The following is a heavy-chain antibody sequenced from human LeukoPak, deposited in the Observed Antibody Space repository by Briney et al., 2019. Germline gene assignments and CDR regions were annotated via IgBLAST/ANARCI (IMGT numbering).Heavy chain of an antibody. CDR2: ITSNGGSA. D-gene: IGHD2-2*02. CDR3: AREYCDSTSCYKTIDY. Sequence: GGSLRLSCAASGFTFSIYAMHWVRQAPGKGLEYVSAITSNGGSAYYANSVKGRFTISRDNSKNTLYLQMGSLRAEDMAVYYCAREYCDSTSCYKTIDYWGQGTLVTVSS. J-gene: IGHJ4*02. V-gene: IGHV3-64*01. CDR1: GFTFSIYA.